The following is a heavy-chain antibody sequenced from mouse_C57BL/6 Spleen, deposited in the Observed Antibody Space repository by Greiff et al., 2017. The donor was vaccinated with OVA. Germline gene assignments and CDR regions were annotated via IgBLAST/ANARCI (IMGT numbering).Heavy chain of an antibody. J-gene: IGHJ3*01. CDR1: GFSLSTSGLG. CDR2: IYWDDDK. D-gene: IGHD2-3*01. Sequence: QVQLKESGPGILQSSQTLSLTCSFSGFSLSTSGLGVSWIRQPSGKGLEWLAHIYWDDDKRYNPSLKRRLTISKDTSRNQVFLKITSVDTADTATYYCARNDDRYPWFAYWGQGTPVTVSA. V-gene: IGHV8-12*01. CDR3: ARNDDRYPWFAY.